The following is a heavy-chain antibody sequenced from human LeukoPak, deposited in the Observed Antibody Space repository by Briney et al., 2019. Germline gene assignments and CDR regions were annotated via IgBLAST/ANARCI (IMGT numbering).Heavy chain of an antibody. CDR3: ARDVRFYYGSGSYVSYMDV. V-gene: IGHV3-21*01. Sequence: GGSLRLSCAASGFTFSSYWMSWVRQAPGKGLEWVSSISSSSSYIYYADSVKGRFTISRDNAKNSLYLQMNSLRAEDTAVYYCARDVRFYYGSGSYVSYMDVWGKGTTVTVSS. CDR1: GFTFSSYW. J-gene: IGHJ6*03. CDR2: ISSSSSYI. D-gene: IGHD3-10*01.